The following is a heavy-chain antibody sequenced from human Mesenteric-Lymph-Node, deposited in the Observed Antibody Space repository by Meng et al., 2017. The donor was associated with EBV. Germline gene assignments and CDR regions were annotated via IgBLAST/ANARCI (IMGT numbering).Heavy chain of an antibody. V-gene: IGHV4-30-4*08. CDR3: ARRSGSYYGYFDY. D-gene: IGHD1-26*01. Sequence: QEHWVGSGGGVVQTGRSLRLSCAASGISFGYYAMHWLRQPPGKGLEWIAFIHYSGDTYYNPSLKSRLTISVDTSKDQFSLRLRSVTAADTAVYYCARRSGSYYGYFDYWGQGTLVTVSS. CDR2: IHYSGDT. CDR1: GISFGYYA. J-gene: IGHJ4*02.